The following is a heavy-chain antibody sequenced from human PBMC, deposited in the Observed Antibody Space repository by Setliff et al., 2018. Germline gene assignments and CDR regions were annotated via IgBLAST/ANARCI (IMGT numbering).Heavy chain of an antibody. CDR1: GYTFTGYY. CDR3: ARGKYDILTGEYYFDF. J-gene: IGHJ4*02. V-gene: IGHV1-2*04. Sequence: ASVKVSCKASGYTFTGYYIHWVRQAPGQGLEWMGCLNPNSGGTNSTRKFEGCVTMTRDTSISAAYMELSSPKSNDTAVYYCARGKYDILTGEYYFDFWGQGTLVTVSS. CDR2: LNPNSGGT. D-gene: IGHD3-9*01.